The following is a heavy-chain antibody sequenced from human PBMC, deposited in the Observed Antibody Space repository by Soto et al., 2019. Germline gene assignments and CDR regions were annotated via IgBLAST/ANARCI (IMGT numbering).Heavy chain of an antibody. CDR1: GFTFSSYA. V-gene: IGHV3-23*01. Sequence: LSLSCAASGFTFSSYAMSWVRQAPGKGLEWVSAISGSGGSTYYADSVKGRFTISRDNSKNTLYLQMNSLRAEDTAVYYCAKTQQTYYDFWSDPAYYFDYWGQGTLVTVSS. D-gene: IGHD3-3*01. J-gene: IGHJ4*02. CDR2: ISGSGGST. CDR3: AKTQQTYYDFWSDPAYYFDY.